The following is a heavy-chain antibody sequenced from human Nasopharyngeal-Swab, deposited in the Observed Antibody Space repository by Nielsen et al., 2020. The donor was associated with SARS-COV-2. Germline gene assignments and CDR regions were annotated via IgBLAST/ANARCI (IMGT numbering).Heavy chain of an antibody. CDR3: ARGKPRPGVTRCFDY. CDR2: ISSSGSTI. J-gene: IGHJ4*02. D-gene: IGHD3-10*01. V-gene: IGHV3-48*03. Sequence: GESLKISCAASGFTFSSYEMNWVRQAPGKGLEWVSYISSSGSTIYYADSVKGRFTISRDNAKNSLYLQMNSLRAEDTAVYYCARGKPRPGVTRCFDYWGQGTLVTVSS. CDR1: GFTFSSYE.